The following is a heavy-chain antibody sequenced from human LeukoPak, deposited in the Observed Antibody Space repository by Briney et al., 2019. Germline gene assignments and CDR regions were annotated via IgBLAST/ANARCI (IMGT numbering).Heavy chain of an antibody. D-gene: IGHD6-13*01. J-gene: IGHJ4*02. V-gene: IGHV4-59*01. CDR3: ARVTGYRVEDYFDY. CDR2: IYYSGST. CDR1: GGSISSYY. Sequence: SETLSLTCTVSGGSISSYYWSWIRQPPGKGLEWIGYIYYSGSTNYNPSLKSRVTISVETSKNEFSLKLRSVTAADTAVYYCARVTGYRVEDYFDYWGQGTLVTVSS.